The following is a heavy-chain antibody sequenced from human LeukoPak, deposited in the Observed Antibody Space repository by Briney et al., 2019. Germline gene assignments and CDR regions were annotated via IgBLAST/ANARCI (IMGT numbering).Heavy chain of an antibody. D-gene: IGHD4-23*01. J-gene: IGHJ3*02. CDR3: ARATVVTHDAFDI. CDR2: INPSGGST. V-gene: IGHV1-46*01. CDR1: GYTFTSYY. Sequence: ASVNVSCKASGYTFTSYYMHWVRQAPGQGLEWMGIINPSGGSTSYAQKFQGRVTMTRDTSTSTVYMELSSLRSEDTAVYYCARATVVTHDAFDIWGQGTMVTVSS.